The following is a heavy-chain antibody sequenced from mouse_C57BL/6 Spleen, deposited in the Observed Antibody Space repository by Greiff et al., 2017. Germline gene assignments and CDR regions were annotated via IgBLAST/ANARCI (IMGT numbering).Heavy chain of an antibody. J-gene: IGHJ2*01. CDR2: INYDGSST. CDR1: GFTFSDYY. Sequence: EVMLVESEGGLVQPGSSMKLSCTASGFTFSDYYMAWVRQVPEKGLEWVANINYDGSSTYYLDSLKSRFIISRDNAKNILYLQMSSLKSEDTATYYCARDQDDGYYPFDYWGQGTTLTVSS. D-gene: IGHD2-3*01. CDR3: ARDQDDGYYPFDY. V-gene: IGHV5-16*01.